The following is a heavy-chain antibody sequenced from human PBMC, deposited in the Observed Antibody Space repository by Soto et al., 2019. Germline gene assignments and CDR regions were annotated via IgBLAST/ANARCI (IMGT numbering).Heavy chain of an antibody. V-gene: IGHV4-39*01. CDR2: ISHSGST. D-gene: IGHD6-13*01. CDR1: GGSIYSNGYF. Sequence: QLQLLESGPGRVKPSETLSLTCNVSGGSIYSNGYFWAWIRQPPGKGLEWIGTISHSGSTYYNPSLKSRVTISVEKPKNHFSLTLSSVSSSDTAVYYCARHMGDGYSSRWYVRPLDDWGQGTLVIVSS. J-gene: IGHJ4*02. CDR3: ARHMGDGYSSRWYVRPLDD.